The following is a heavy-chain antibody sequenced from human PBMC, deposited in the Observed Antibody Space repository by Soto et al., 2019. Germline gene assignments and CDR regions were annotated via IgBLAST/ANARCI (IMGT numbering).Heavy chain of an antibody. Sequence: YWSWIRQPPGKGLEWIGYIYYSGSTYYNPSLKSRVTISVDTSKNQFSLKLSSVTAADTAVYYCARSLRFLEWLSRHWYFDLWGRGTLVTVSS. J-gene: IGHJ2*01. CDR3: ARSLRFLEWLSRHWYFDL. D-gene: IGHD3-3*01. V-gene: IGHV4-30-4*01. CDR2: IYYSGST. CDR1: Y.